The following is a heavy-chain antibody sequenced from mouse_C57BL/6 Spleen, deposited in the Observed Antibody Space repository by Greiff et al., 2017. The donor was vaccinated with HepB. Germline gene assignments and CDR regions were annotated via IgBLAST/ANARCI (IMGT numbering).Heavy chain of an antibody. Sequence: VQLQQSGPELVKPGASVKISCKASGYAFSSSWMNWVKQRPGKGLEWIGRIYPGDGDTNYNGKFKGKATLTADKSSSTAYMQLSSLTSEDSAVYFCASSSTGYYAMDYWGQGTSVTVSS. V-gene: IGHV1-82*01. CDR3: ASSSTGYYAMDY. CDR2: IYPGDGDT. CDR1: GYAFSSSW. D-gene: IGHD4-1*01. J-gene: IGHJ4*01.